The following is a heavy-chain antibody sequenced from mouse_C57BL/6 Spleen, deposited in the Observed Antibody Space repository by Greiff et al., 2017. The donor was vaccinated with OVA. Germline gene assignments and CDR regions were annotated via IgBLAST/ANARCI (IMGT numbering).Heavy chain of an antibody. Sequence: QVQLQQPGAELVKPGASVKMSCKASGYTFTSYWITWVKQRPGQGLEWIGDIYPGSGSTNYNEKFKSKATLTVDTSSSTAYMQLSSLTSEDSAVYYCARSGMGAYSFDDWGKGTTLTVSS. CDR3: ARSGMGAYSFDD. CDR2: IYPGSGST. J-gene: IGHJ2*01. CDR1: GYTFTSYW. V-gene: IGHV1-55*01. D-gene: IGHD2-10*02.